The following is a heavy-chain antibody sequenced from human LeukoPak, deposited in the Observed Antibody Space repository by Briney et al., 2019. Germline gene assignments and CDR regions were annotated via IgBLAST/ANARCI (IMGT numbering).Heavy chain of an antibody. CDR1: GYTFTSYD. J-gene: IGHJ3*02. CDR2: MNPNSGNT. V-gene: IGHV1-8*01. CDR3: ARRLYDSSGYYFFSEHDASDI. D-gene: IGHD3-22*01. Sequence: ASVKVSCKASGYTFTSYDINWVRQATGQGLEWMGWMNPNSGNTGYAQKFQGRVTMTRNTSISTAYMELSSLRSEDTAVYYCARRLYDSSGYYFFSEHDASDIWGQGTMVTVSS.